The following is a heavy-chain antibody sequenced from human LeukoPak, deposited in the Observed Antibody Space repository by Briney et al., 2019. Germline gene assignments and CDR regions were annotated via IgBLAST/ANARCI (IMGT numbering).Heavy chain of an antibody. J-gene: IGHJ4*02. CDR1: GFTFSSYA. CDR3: AKDGAEWELPSFDY. Sequence: PGGSLRLSCAASGFTFSSYAMRWVRQAPGKGLEWVSAISGSGGSTYYADSVKGRFTISRDNSKNTLYLQMNSLRAEDTAVYYCAKDGAEWELPSFDYWGQGTLVTVSS. V-gene: IGHV3-23*01. CDR2: ISGSGGST. D-gene: IGHD1-26*01.